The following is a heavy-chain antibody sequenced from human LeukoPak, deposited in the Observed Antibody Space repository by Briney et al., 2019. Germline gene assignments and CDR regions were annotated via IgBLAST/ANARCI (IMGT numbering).Heavy chain of an antibody. CDR2: IYYSGST. V-gene: IGHV4-59*01. J-gene: IGHJ5*02. Sequence: SETLSLTCTVSGGSISSYYWSWIRQPPGKGLEWIGYIYYSGSTNYNPSLKSRVTISVDTSKNQFSLKLSSVTAAGTAVYYCARHSSSWYNWFDPWGQGTLVTVSS. D-gene: IGHD6-13*01. CDR3: ARHSSSWYNWFDP. CDR1: GGSISSYY.